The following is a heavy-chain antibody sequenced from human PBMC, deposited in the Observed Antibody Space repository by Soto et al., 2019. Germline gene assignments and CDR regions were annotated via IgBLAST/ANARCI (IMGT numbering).Heavy chain of an antibody. D-gene: IGHD5-12*01. V-gene: IGHV3-74*01. CDR3: VRDRGYSGYDN. CDR1: GFNFNDYW. Sequence: SGGSLRLSCAASGFNFNDYWMHWVRQVPGKGLVWVSRINTDGSTTTYADSVKGRFTMSRDNAKKTLYLQLNSLRVEDTAMYYCVRDRGYSGYDNWGQGTLVTVSS. CDR2: INTDGSTT. J-gene: IGHJ4*02.